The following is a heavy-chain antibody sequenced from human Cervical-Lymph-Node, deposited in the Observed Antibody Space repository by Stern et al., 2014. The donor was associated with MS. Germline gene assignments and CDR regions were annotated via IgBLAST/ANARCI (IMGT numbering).Heavy chain of an antibody. V-gene: IGHV1-69*01. CDR1: GGTFSSYT. CDR3: AREGIPGAGGTFDN. D-gene: IGHD1-26*01. Sequence: QVQLVQSGAEVKKPGSSVKVSCNVSGGTFSSYTLNWGRQAPGQGLEWMGGIIPIFATTNYPQRFQGKVTITADGSTSTTYLEVSSLTSEDTAVYYCAREGIPGAGGTFDNWGQGTLVIVSS. CDR2: IIPIFATT. J-gene: IGHJ4*02.